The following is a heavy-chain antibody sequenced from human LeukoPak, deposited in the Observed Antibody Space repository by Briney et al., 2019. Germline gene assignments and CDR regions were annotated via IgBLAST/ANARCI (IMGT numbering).Heavy chain of an antibody. CDR2: ISGSGGST. CDR1: GFTFSSYA. CDR3: AKAGRPEDYYGSGSFYNRAIDY. J-gene: IGHJ4*02. V-gene: IGHV3-23*01. Sequence: GGSLRLSCAASGFTFSSYAMSWVRQAPGKGLEWVSDISGSGGSTYYADSVKGRFTISRDNSKNTLYLQVNSLRAEDTAVYYCAKAGRPEDYYGSGSFYNRAIDYWGQGTLVTVSS. D-gene: IGHD3-10*01.